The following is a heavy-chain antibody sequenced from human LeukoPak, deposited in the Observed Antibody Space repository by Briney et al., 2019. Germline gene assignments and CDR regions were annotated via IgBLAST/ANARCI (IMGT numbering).Heavy chain of an antibody. D-gene: IGHD1-26*01. CDR1: GFTFSSYS. J-gene: IGHJ4*02. Sequence: GGSLRLSCAASGFTFSSYSMNWVRQAPGKGLEWVSSISSSSSYVYYADSVKGRFTISRDNAKNSLYLQMNSLRAEDTAVYYCARAHVGANSHFDYWGQGTLVTVSS. V-gene: IGHV3-21*01. CDR3: ARAHVGANSHFDY. CDR2: ISSSSSYV.